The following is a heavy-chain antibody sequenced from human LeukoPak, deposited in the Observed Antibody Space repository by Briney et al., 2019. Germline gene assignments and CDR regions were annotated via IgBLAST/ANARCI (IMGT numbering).Heavy chain of an antibody. CDR2: INAGNGNT. V-gene: IGHV1-3*01. D-gene: IGHD1-26*01. Sequence: ASVKVSCKASGYTLTSYAIHWVRQAPGQRLEWMGWINAGNGNTKYSQKFQGRVTITRDTSASTAYMELSSLRSEDTAVYYCARDPISGSYLYYYYGMDVWGQGTTVTVSS. J-gene: IGHJ6*02. CDR1: GYTLTSYA. CDR3: ARDPISGSYLYYYYGMDV.